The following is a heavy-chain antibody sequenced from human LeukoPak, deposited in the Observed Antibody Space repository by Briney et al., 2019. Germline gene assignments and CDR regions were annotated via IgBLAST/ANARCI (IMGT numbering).Heavy chain of an antibody. D-gene: IGHD3-16*01. Sequence: GSLRLSCAASGFTFSSYAMSWVRQAPGKGLEWVSAISGSGGSTYYADSVKGRFTISRDNSRDTLYLQMNSLRAEDKAVYHCAKGYYDYVWGSYYFDYWGQGTLVTVSS. V-gene: IGHV3-23*01. CDR1: GFTFSSYA. CDR3: AKGYYDYVWGSYYFDY. J-gene: IGHJ4*02. CDR2: ISGSGGST.